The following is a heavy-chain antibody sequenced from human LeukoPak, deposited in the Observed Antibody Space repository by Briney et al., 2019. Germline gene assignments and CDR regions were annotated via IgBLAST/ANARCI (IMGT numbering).Heavy chain of an antibody. Sequence: PGGCLRLSCAASGFTFSDFWMTWVRQAPGKGLEWVANIKEAGIEKYYVDSVKGRFTVTRDNANNSLFLQMNSLRGDDAAVYYCERDPLDTSGYYSGTRDHWGQGTLVTVSS. V-gene: IGHV3-7*01. CDR3: ERDPLDTSGYYSGTRDH. CDR2: IKEAGIEK. D-gene: IGHD3-22*01. CDR1: GFTFSDFW. J-gene: IGHJ4*02.